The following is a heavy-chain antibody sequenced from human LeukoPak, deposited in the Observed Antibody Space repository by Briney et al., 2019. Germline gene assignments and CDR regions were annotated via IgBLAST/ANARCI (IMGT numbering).Heavy chain of an antibody. CDR3: ARVVGAGYFDL. Sequence: GGSLRLSCVASGFTFSRNNMSWVRQAPGKGLEWVANINQDGSGKYYVHSVKGRFTISRDNAKNSLYLQMNSLRAEDTAVYYCARVVGAGYFDLWGRGTLVTVSS. J-gene: IGHJ2*01. V-gene: IGHV3-7*01. CDR2: INQDGSGK. D-gene: IGHD1-26*01. CDR1: GFTFSRNN.